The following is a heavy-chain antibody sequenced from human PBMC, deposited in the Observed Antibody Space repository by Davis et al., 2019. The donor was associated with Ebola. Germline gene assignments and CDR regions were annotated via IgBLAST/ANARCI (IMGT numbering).Heavy chain of an antibody. J-gene: IGHJ4*02. Sequence: PAGSLTLSCAASGFTFRNWGMTWVRQAPGKGLECAAASSMIGGSPDHADSVKGRSTTSRDNSKNMLYLQMNSLRVEDTAVYYCAGWYCTGGVCALRGDYWGQGTLVTVSS. CDR2: SSMIGGSP. CDR3: AGWYCTGGVCALRGDY. V-gene: IGHV3-23*01. D-gene: IGHD2-8*02. CDR1: GFTFRNWG.